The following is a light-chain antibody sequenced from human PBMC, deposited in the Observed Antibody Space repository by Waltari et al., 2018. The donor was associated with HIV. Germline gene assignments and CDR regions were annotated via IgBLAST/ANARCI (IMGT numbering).Light chain of an antibody. Sequence: QLVLTQSPSASASLGASVKLTCTLSSGHSSYATPWHQQQPEKGPRYLMKLNSDGSHSKGDGIPDRFSGSSSGAERYLTISSLQSEDEADYYCQTWDTGILFGGGTKLTVL. CDR3: QTWDTGIL. J-gene: IGLJ2*01. V-gene: IGLV4-69*01. CDR2: LNSDGSH. CDR1: SGHSSYA.